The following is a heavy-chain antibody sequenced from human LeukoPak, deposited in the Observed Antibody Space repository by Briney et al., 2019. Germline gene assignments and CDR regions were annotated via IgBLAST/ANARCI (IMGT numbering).Heavy chain of an antibody. CDR3: ARHGGPRTTSFQLPLDY. D-gene: IGHD2-2*01. CDR2: YYQIRST. V-gene: IGHV4-39*01. J-gene: IGHJ4*02. CDR1: GGSMSSWSYY. Sequence: SETLSLTCTVSGGSMSSWSYYWGWSRQPPGRALVWIGWYYQIRSTYYNRALKSRVPISVDKSQNLFSLELSSVTAADTAVYYCARHGGPRTTSFQLPLDYWGQGTLVTVSS.